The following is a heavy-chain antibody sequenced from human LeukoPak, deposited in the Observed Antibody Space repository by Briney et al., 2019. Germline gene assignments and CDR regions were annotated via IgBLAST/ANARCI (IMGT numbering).Heavy chain of an antibody. Sequence: GGSLRLFCAASGFTFSSYGMHWVRQAPGKGLEWVAVIWYDGSNKYYADSVKGRFTISRDNSKNTLYLQMNSLRAEDTAVYYCAKDLERGLFDYWGQGTLVTVSS. J-gene: IGHJ4*02. D-gene: IGHD3-3*01. CDR3: AKDLERGLFDY. V-gene: IGHV3-33*06. CDR2: IWYDGSNK. CDR1: GFTFSSYG.